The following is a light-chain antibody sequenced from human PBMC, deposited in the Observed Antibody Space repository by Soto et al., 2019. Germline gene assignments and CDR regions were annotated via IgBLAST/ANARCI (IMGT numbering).Light chain of an antibody. Sequence: QSVLTQPPSASGTPGQRVTIFCSGSSSNIGTNYVYWYQQLPGAAPKLLISRNNQRPSGVPDRFSGSKSGTSASLAISGLRSEDEADYYCAAWDDSLSGLYVFGTGTKVTV. CDR3: AAWDDSLSGLYV. V-gene: IGLV1-47*01. CDR1: SSNIGTNY. J-gene: IGLJ1*01. CDR2: RNN.